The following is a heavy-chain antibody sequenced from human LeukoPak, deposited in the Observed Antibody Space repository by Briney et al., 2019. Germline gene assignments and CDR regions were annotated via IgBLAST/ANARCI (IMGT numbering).Heavy chain of an antibody. V-gene: IGHV1-8*01. Sequence: ASVKVSCKASGYTFTSYDINWVRRATGQGLEWMGWMNPNSGNTGYAQKFQGRVTMTRNTSISTAYMELSSLRSEDTAVYYCARDKADSSGYIFDLWGRGTLVTVSS. CDR1: GYTFTSYD. CDR2: MNPNSGNT. J-gene: IGHJ2*01. D-gene: IGHD3-22*01. CDR3: ARDKADSSGYIFDL.